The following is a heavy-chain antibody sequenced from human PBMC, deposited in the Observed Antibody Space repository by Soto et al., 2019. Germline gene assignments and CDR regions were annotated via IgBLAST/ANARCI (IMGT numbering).Heavy chain of an antibody. Sequence: EVQLLESGGDLVQPGGSLRLSCAASGFTLSSYAMSWVRQAPGKGLEWVSAISGGGSTYYADSVKGRFTISRDNSKSTLHLQMNSLRAEDTAVYYCAKDVTMVRGGIYHFDYWGQGTLVTVSS. CDR1: GFTLSSYA. J-gene: IGHJ4*02. D-gene: IGHD3-10*01. CDR3: AKDVTMVRGGIYHFDY. CDR2: ISGGGST. V-gene: IGHV3-23*01.